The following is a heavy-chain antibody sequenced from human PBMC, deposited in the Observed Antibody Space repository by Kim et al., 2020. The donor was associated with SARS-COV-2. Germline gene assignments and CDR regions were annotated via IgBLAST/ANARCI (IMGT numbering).Heavy chain of an antibody. CDR1: GGSISSSSYY. J-gene: IGHJ4*02. D-gene: IGHD3-16*01. CDR3: ARHTVMGYYYFDY. Sequence: SETLSLTCTVSGGSISSSSYYWGWIRQPPGKGLEWIGSIYYSGSTYYNPSLKSRVTISVDTSKNQFSLKLSSVTAADTAVYYCARHTVMGYYYFDYWGQG. CDR2: IYYSGST. V-gene: IGHV4-39*01.